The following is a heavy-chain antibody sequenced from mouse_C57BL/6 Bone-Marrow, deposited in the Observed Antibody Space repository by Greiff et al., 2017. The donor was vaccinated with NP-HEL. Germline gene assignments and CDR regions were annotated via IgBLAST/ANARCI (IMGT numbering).Heavy chain of an antibody. J-gene: IGHJ3*01. Sequence: EVKLQESGGDLVKPGGSLKLSCAASGFTFSSYGMSWVRQTPDKRLEWVATISSGGSYTYYPDSVKGRFTISRDNAKNTLYLQMSSLKSEDTAMYYCARPPIYYYGSSWAYWGQGTLVTVSA. CDR3: ARPPIYYYGSSWAY. V-gene: IGHV5-6*01. D-gene: IGHD1-1*01. CDR2: ISSGGSYT. CDR1: GFTFSSYG.